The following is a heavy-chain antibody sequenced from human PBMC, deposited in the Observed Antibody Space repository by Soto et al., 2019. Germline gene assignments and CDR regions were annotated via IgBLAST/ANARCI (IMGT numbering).Heavy chain of an antibody. J-gene: IGHJ4*02. CDR3: ARDTGQWQQGLVEY. V-gene: IGHV3-30-3*01. D-gene: IGHD6-19*01. CDR2: ISYDGSNK. CDR1: GFTFSSYA. Sequence: QVQLVESGGGVVQPGRSLRLSCAASGFTFSSYAMHWVRQAPGKGLEWVAVISYDGSNKYYADSVKGRFTISRDNSKNTRYLQMNSLRAEDTAVYYCARDTGQWQQGLVEYWGQGTLVTVSS.